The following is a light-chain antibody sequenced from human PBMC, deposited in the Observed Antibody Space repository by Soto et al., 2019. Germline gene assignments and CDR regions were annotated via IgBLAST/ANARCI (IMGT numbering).Light chain of an antibody. CDR3: QQYGSSPPT. CDR2: DAS. J-gene: IGKJ1*01. V-gene: IGKV3D-20*01. CDR1: QSVSSSY. Sequence: EIVLTQSPATLSLSPGEGATLSCGASQSVSSSYLAWYQQKPGLAPRLLIDDASSRATGIPDRFSGSGSGTDFTLTISRLEPEDFAVYYCQQYGSSPPTFGQGTKLEIK.